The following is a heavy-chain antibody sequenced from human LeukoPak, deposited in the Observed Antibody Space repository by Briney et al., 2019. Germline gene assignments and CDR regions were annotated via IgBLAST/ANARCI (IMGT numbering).Heavy chain of an antibody. J-gene: IGHJ4*02. D-gene: IGHD2-21*02. CDR2: IYYSGST. CDR1: GGSISSYY. CDR3: ARDPMPKQYCLDDCYSIFEY. V-gene: IGHV4-59*01. Sequence: SETLSLTCTVSGGSISSYYWNWIRQPPGKGLEWIGYIYYSGSTNYNPSLKSRVTISVDTSKNQFSLKLSSVTAADTAVYYCARDPMPKQYCLDDCYSIFEYWGQGTLVTVSS.